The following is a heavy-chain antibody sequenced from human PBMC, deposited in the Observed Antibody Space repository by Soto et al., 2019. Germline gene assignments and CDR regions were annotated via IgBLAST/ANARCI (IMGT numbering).Heavy chain of an antibody. CDR3: ARLSDYDFWSGYYVKWFDP. CDR2: IYYSGST. D-gene: IGHD3-3*01. Sequence: SETLSLTCTVSGGSISSSSYYWGWIRQPPGKGLEWIGSIYYSGSTYYNPSLKSRVTISVDTSKNQFSLKLSSVTAADTAVYYCARLSDYDFWSGYYVKWFDPWGQGTLVTVSS. J-gene: IGHJ5*02. CDR1: GGSISSSSYY. V-gene: IGHV4-39*01.